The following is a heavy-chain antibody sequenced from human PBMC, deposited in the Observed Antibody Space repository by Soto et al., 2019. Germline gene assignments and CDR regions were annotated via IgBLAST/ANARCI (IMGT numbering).Heavy chain of an antibody. D-gene: IGHD6-19*01. Sequence: QTLSLTCAISGDSVSSASAALSLIRQSPSRGLEWLGRTYYRSKWYSDYAVSVKSRITINPDTSKNQFSLQLNSVTPEDTAVYYCARGSYYSGWVWGQGTLVTVSS. V-gene: IGHV6-1*01. J-gene: IGHJ4*02. CDR2: TYYRSKWYS. CDR1: GDSVSSASAA. CDR3: ARGSYYSGWV.